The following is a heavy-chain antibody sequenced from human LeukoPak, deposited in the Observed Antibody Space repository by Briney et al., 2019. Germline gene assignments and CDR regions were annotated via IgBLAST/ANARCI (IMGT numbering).Heavy chain of an antibody. J-gene: IGHJ4*02. D-gene: IGHD3-22*01. Sequence: GGSLRLSCAASGFTFSSYAMHWVRQAPGKGLEWVAVISHDGSNKYYADSVKGRFTISRDNSKNTLYLQMNSLRAEDTAVYYCARAKYYYDSSGYFGYWGQGTLVTVSS. CDR2: ISHDGSNK. V-gene: IGHV3-30*01. CDR3: ARAKYYYDSSGYFGY. CDR1: GFTFSSYA.